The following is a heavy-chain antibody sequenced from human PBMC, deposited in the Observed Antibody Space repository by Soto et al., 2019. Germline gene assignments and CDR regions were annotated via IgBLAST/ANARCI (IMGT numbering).Heavy chain of an antibody. J-gene: IGHJ4*02. Sequence: ESLMLSCTVSGFSFTSYWISWVRQMPGKGLEWVGRIDPDDSYSDYSPSFQGHVTFSVDTSINTAYLQWKNLKASDTGIYYCARGLTVGPRLYYFDYWGQGTLVTVYS. CDR3: ARGLTVGPRLYYFDY. CDR1: GFSFTSYW. CDR2: IDPDDSYS. D-gene: IGHD3-10*01. V-gene: IGHV5-10-1*01.